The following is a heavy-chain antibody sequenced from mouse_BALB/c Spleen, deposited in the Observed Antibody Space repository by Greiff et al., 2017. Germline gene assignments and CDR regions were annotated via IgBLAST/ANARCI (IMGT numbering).Heavy chain of an antibody. CDR3: AKEGGYRYDGDY. J-gene: IGHJ2*01. CDR1: GYTFTSYW. CDR2: INPSTGYT. Sequence: VQLQQSGAELAKPGASVKMSCKASGYTFTSYWMHWVKQRPGQGLEWIGYINPSTGYTEYNQKFKDKATLTADKSSSTAYMQLSSLTSEDSAVYYCAKEGGYRYDGDYWGQGTTLTVSS. V-gene: IGHV1-7*01. D-gene: IGHD2-14*01.